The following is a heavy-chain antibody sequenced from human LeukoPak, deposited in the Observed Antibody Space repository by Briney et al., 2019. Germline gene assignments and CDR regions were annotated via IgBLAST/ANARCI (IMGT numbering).Heavy chain of an antibody. CDR3: AKNIVVVVAATRGFDY. D-gene: IGHD2-15*01. Sequence: GGSLRLSCAASGSTFSSYAMSWVRQAPGKGLEWVSAISGSGGSTYYADSVKGRFTISRDNSKNTLYLQMNSLRAEDTAVYYCAKNIVVVVAATRGFDYWGQGTLVTVSS. J-gene: IGHJ4*02. CDR2: ISGSGGST. V-gene: IGHV3-23*01. CDR1: GSTFSSYA.